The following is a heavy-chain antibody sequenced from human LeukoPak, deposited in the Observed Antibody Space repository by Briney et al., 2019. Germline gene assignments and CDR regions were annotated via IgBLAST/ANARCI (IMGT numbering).Heavy chain of an antibody. CDR2: IGGSGDKT. J-gene: IGHJ4*02. Sequence: GGSLRLSCAASGFTFNRDAISWVRQAPGKGLEWVPTIGGSGDKTFYADSVKGRFTISRDNSKNMVHLQMNSLTGEDTALYYCVRRGDASSGWGDHDFWGQGALVTVSS. CDR3: VRRGDASSGWGDHDF. V-gene: IGHV3-23*01. CDR1: GFTFNRDA. D-gene: IGHD6-19*01.